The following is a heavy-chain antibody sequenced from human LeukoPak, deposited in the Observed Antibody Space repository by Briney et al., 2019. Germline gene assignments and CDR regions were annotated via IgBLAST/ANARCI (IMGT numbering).Heavy chain of an antibody. V-gene: IGHV4-34*01. CDR3: ERVNTMVRGVIMSYYYYGMDV. CDR2: INHSGST. CDR1: GGSFSGYY. D-gene: IGHD3-10*01. J-gene: IGHJ6*02. Sequence: SETLSLTCAVYGGSFSGYYWSWIRQPPGKGLEWIGEINHSGSTNYNPSLKSRVTISVDTSKNQFSLKLSSVTAADTAVYYCERVNTMVRGVIMSYYYYGMDVWGQGTTVTVSS.